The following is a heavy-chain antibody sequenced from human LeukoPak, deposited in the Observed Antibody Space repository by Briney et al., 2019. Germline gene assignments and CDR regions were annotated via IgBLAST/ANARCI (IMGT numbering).Heavy chain of an antibody. CDR3: AKGIYSSGWSYFDY. CDR2: LSGSGITT. D-gene: IGHD6-19*01. J-gene: IGHJ4*01. Sequence: GRSMRLSCAAYGFTFSNSAMSWVRQAPGKGLEWVSTLSGSGITTYYADSVKGRFTISRDNSKNTLYLQMNSLRAEDTAVYYCAKGIYSSGWSYFDYWGHGTLVTVSS. V-gene: IGHV3-23*01. CDR1: GFTFSNSA.